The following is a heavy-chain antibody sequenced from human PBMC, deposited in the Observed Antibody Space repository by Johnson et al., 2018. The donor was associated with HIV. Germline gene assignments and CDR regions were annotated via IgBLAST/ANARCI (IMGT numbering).Heavy chain of an antibody. V-gene: IGHV3-20*04. Sequence: EVQLVESGGGVVQPGRSLRLSCAASGFTFDDYGMSWVRQAPGKGLAWVSGINWNGGSTGYADSVKGRFTISRDNAKNSLYLQMNSLRAEDTAVYFCARDSVSSGWYVAFDIWGQGTMVTVSS. D-gene: IGHD6-19*01. CDR1: GFTFDDYG. J-gene: IGHJ3*02. CDR3: ARDSVSSGWYVAFDI. CDR2: INWNGGST.